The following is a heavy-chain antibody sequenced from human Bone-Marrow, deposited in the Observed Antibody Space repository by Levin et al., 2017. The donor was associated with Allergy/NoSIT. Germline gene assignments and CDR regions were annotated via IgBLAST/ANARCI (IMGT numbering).Heavy chain of an antibody. Sequence: GESLKISCAASGFTFSNYWMHWVRQVPGKGLMWVSRISTDGSSTTYADSVKGRFTISRDNAESTLYLQLNSLRVEDTAVYFCAREYSSSSGRTFDYWGQGTLVTVSS. J-gene: IGHJ4*02. CDR3: AREYSSSSGRTFDY. D-gene: IGHD6-6*01. V-gene: IGHV3-74*01. CDR2: ISTDGSST. CDR1: GFTFSNYW.